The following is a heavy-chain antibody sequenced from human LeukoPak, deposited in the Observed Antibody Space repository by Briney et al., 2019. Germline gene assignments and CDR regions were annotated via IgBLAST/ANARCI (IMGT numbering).Heavy chain of an antibody. CDR3: AKFMYSSSWYSVSFDY. V-gene: IGHV3-20*04. CDR1: GFTFDDYG. J-gene: IGHJ4*02. CDR2: INWNGGST. D-gene: IGHD6-13*01. Sequence: GGSLRLSCAASGFTFDDYGMSWVRQAPGKGLEWVSGINWNGGSTGYADSVKGRFTISRDNAKNSLYLQMNSLRAEDMALYYCAKFMYSSSWYSVSFDYWGQGTLVTVSS.